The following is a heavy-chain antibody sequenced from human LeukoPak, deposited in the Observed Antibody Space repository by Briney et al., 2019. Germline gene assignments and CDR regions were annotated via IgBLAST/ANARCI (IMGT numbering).Heavy chain of an antibody. CDR2: ISAYNGNT. CDR1: GYTFTTYG. D-gene: IGHD2-2*01. CDR3: ARSRYCSSTSCYSFDY. V-gene: IGHV1-18*01. Sequence: ASLKLSCKASGYTFTTYGISWVRQAPGQRLEWMGWISAYNGNTNYAQKLQGRVTMTTDTSTSTAYMELSRLRSDDTAVDYCARSRYCSSTSCYSFDYWGQGTLVTVSS. J-gene: IGHJ4*02.